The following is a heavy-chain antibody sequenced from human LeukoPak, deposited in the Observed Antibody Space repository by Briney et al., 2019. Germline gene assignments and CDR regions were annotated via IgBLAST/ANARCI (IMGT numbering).Heavy chain of an antibody. CDR2: ISSSSSTI. D-gene: IGHD6-13*01. CDR3: ARDQSSSWYEISYYYYYYMDV. Sequence: GGSLRPSCAASGFTFSSYSMNWVRQAPGKGLEWVSYISSSSSTIYYADSVKGRFTISRDNAKNSLYLQMNSLRAGDTAVYYCARDQSSSWYEISYYYYYYMDVWGKGTTVTVSS. CDR1: GFTFSSYS. V-gene: IGHV3-48*04. J-gene: IGHJ6*03.